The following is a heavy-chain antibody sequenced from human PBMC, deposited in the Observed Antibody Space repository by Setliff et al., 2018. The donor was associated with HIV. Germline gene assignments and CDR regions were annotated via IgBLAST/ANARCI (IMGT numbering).Heavy chain of an antibody. D-gene: IGHD3-22*01. J-gene: IGHJ5*02. CDR2: LYPDDSDT. CDR3: ARAPNSPYYSNVWYADH. Sequence: PGESLKISCQTSGYTFSIYWIGWVRQRPGKGLEWMAILYPDDSDTRYSPSFQSQVTVSADKSIGTAYLQWNSLKASDTALYFCARAPNSPYYSNVWYADHWGQGTLVTVSS. V-gene: IGHV5-51*01. CDR1: GYTFSIYW.